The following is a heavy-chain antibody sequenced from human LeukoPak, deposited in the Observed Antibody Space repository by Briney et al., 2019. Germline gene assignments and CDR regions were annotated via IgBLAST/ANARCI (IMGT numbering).Heavy chain of an antibody. CDR3: ATAAGPRDYYGLDV. V-gene: IGHV3-30*02. CDR1: GFTFSIYA. CDR2: IRFDGTDK. D-gene: IGHD6-25*01. Sequence: TGGSLRLSCAASGFTFSIYAIHWVRQAPGKGLEWVAFIRFDGTDKYYADSVKGRFTISRDNSKNTLYLQMNSLRAEDTAVYYCATAAGPRDYYGLDVWGQGTTVTVSS. J-gene: IGHJ6*02.